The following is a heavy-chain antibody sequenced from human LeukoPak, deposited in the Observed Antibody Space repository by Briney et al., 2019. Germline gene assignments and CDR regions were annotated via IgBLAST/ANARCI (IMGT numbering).Heavy chain of an antibody. V-gene: IGHV3-21*01. Sequence: GGSLRLSCAASGFTFSSYIMNWVRQAPGKGLEWVSSISSSSSYIYYADSVKGRDTISRDKAKNSLYLQMNSLRAEDTAVYYCARGDSSGYYCPYWGQGTLVTVSS. J-gene: IGHJ4*02. D-gene: IGHD3-22*01. CDR3: ARGDSSGYYCPY. CDR1: GFTFSSYI. CDR2: ISSSSSYI.